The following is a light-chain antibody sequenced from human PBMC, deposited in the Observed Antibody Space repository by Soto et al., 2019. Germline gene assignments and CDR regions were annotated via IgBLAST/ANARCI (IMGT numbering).Light chain of an antibody. Sequence: EIVMTPSPLSLPVTPGEPASISCRSSQSLLHSNGYNYLDWYLQKPGQSPQLLIYLGSNRASGVPDRFSGSGSGTDFTLKISRVEAEDVGVYYCMQALQSTWTFGQGTKVDIK. CDR3: MQALQSTWT. CDR2: LGS. V-gene: IGKV2-28*01. CDR1: QSLLHSNGYNY. J-gene: IGKJ1*01.